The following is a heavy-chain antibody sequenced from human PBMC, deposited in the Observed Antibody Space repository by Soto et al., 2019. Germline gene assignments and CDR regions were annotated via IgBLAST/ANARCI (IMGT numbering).Heavy chain of an antibody. CDR3: ARDLSRWVFYYDSSAQGD. J-gene: IGHJ4*02. Sequence: ASVKVSCKASGYTFTSYAMHWVRQAPGQRLEWMGWINAGNGNTKYSQKFQGRVTITRDTSASTAYMELSSLRSEDTAVYYCARDLSRWVFYYDSSAQGDWGQGTLVTVSS. D-gene: IGHD3-22*01. V-gene: IGHV1-3*01. CDR2: INAGNGNT. CDR1: GYTFTSYA.